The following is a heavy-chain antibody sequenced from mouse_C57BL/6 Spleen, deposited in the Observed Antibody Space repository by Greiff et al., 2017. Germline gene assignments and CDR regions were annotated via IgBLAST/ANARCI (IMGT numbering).Heavy chain of an antibody. CDR1: GYTFTGYW. CDR2: TLPGSGST. D-gene: IGHD2-4*01. J-gene: IGHJ3*01. CDR3: AREGALRRVFAY. Sequence: QVQLQQSGAELMKPGASVKLSCKATGYTFTGYWIEWVKQRPGHGLEWIGETLPGSGSTNYNEKFTGKATFTADTSSNTAYMQLSSLTTENAAIYCCAREGALRRVFAYWGQGTLVTVSA. V-gene: IGHV1-9*01.